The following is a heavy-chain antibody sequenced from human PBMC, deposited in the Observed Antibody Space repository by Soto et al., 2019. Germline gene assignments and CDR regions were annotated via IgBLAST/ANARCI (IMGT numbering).Heavy chain of an antibody. J-gene: IGHJ5*02. D-gene: IGHD3-10*01. V-gene: IGHV3-23*01. CDR3: AKGRGGSGSLTPRVDL. Sequence: EVQLLESGGGLVQPGGSLRLSCAASEFTFNNYAMTWVRQAPGKGLEWVSAISGGGDTTSYADSVKGRFTVSRDGSKNTLYLQMSSLRAEDTALYYCAKGRGGSGSLTPRVDLWGQGTLVTVSS. CDR1: EFTFNNYA. CDR2: ISGGGDTT.